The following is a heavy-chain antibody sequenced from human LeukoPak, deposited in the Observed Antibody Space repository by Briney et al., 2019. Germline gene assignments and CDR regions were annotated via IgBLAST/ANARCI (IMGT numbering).Heavy chain of an antibody. D-gene: IGHD3-22*01. CDR3: ARDLWNFYDDSGYNRDFDS. CDR2: IGTYGGDT. CDR1: TSR. V-gene: IGHV1-18*01. J-gene: IGHJ5*01. Sequence: ASVKVSCKATSRISWVRQAPGQGLEWMGWIGTYGGDTYYAQKFQGRITVTTDTSASTVYMELRNLRSDDTAVYYCARDLWNFYDDSGYNRDFDSWGQGTLVTVSS.